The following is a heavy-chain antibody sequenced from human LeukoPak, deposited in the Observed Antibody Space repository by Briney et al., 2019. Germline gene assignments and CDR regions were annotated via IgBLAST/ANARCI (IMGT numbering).Heavy chain of an antibody. CDR3: ARDSNDPYCSGGSCYSTY. CDR1: GFTFSSYA. Sequence: PGGSLRLSCAASGFTFSSYAMHWVRQAPGKGLEWVAVISYDGSNKYYADSVKGRFTISRDNSKNTLYLQMNSLRAEDTAVYYCARDSNDPYCSGGSCYSTYWGQGTLVTVSS. D-gene: IGHD2-15*01. J-gene: IGHJ4*02. V-gene: IGHV3-30*04. CDR2: ISYDGSNK.